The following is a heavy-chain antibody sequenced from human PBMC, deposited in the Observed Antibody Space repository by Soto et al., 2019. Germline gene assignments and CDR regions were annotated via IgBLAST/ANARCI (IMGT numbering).Heavy chain of an antibody. CDR3: VRNWRYYGGDCYYGRDA. Sequence: ITLKESGPTLVKPTQTLTLTCSFSGFSLNTGGVGVGWVRQPRGKAMEWLARMYWDDDERYRPSLRSRLNITKDTINNQVVLTMTNLDPEDTATYYCVRNWRYYGGDCYYGRDAWGQGTTVTVSS. V-gene: IGHV2-5*02. CDR1: GFSLNTGGVG. D-gene: IGHD3-10*01. J-gene: IGHJ6*02. CDR2: MYWDDDE.